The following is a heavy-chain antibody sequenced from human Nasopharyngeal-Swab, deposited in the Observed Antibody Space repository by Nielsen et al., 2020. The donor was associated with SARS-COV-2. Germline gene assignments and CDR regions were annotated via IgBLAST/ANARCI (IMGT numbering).Heavy chain of an antibody. J-gene: IGHJ4*02. V-gene: IGHV4-39*01. D-gene: IGHD6-13*01. CDR3: ARHVSSSWYAAVAGIRAFDY. Sequence: WIRQPPGKGLEWIGSIYYSGSTYYNPSLKSRVTISEDTSKNRFSLKLSSVTAADTAVYYCARHVSSSWYAAVAGIRAFDYWGQGTLVTVSS. CDR2: IYYSGST.